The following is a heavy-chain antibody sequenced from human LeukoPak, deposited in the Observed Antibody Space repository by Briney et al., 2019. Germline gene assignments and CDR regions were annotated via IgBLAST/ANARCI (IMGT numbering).Heavy chain of an antibody. CDR2: IKQDGSEK. Sequence: GGSLRLSCAASGLTFSRYWMTWFRQAPGKGLEWVANIKQDGSEKYYVDSVKGRFTISRDNADRSLYLQMTSLRVEDTAVYFCASRYCTGVNCFAASYMCMDVWGKGTAVTVSS. CDR3: ASRYCTGVNCFAASYMCMDV. CDR1: GLTFSRYW. J-gene: IGHJ6*03. D-gene: IGHD2-8*02. V-gene: IGHV3-7*01.